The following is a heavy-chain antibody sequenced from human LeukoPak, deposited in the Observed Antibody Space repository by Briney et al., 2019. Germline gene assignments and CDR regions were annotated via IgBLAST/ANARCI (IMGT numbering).Heavy chain of an antibody. D-gene: IGHD2-15*01. CDR1: GGTFSSYA. Sequence: SVKVSCKASGGTFSSYAISWVRQAPGQGLEWMGGIIPIFGTANYAQKFQGRVTITADKSTSTAYMELSSLRSEDTAVYYCARVGYCSGGSCYGAFGIWGQGTMVTVSS. CDR2: IIPIFGTA. CDR3: ARVGYCSGGSCYGAFGI. V-gene: IGHV1-69*06. J-gene: IGHJ3*02.